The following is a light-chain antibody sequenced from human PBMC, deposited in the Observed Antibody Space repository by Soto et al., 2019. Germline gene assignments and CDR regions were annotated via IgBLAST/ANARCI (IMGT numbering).Light chain of an antibody. CDR3: QQYNNWPLT. CDR1: QSVNRN. V-gene: IGKV3-15*01. CDR2: DAS. J-gene: IGKJ4*01. Sequence: EIVMTQSPATLSVSPGERATLSCRASQSVNRNLAWYQQKPGQTPRLLIYDASSRATGIPARFSGSGSGTDFTLTISSMQSEDFAGYYCQQYNNWPLTFGGGTNVEIK.